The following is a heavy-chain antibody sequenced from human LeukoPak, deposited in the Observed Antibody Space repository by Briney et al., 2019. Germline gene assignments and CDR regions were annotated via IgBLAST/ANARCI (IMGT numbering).Heavy chain of an antibody. J-gene: IGHJ4*02. CDR2: ISGSGGST. V-gene: IGHV3-23*01. CDR1: GFTFSSYA. CDR3: AKFYDSSGSYQWGFDY. Sequence: GGSLRLSCAASGFTFSSYAMSWVRQAPGKGLEWVSAISGSGGSTYYADSVKGRFTISRDNSKNTLYLQMNSLRAEDTAVYYCAKFYDSSGSYQWGFDYWGQGTLVTVSS. D-gene: IGHD3-10*01.